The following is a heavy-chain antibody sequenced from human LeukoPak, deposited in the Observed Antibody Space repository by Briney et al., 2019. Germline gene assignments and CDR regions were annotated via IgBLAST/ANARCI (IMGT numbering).Heavy chain of an antibody. CDR1: GGSVSSGGYY. CDR2: IYYSGST. V-gene: IGHV4-61*08. CDR3: AREAMYCTNGVCHDY. J-gene: IGHJ4*02. Sequence: PSETLSLTCTVSGGSVSSGGYYWSWIRQPPGKGLEWIGYIYYSGSTNYNPSLKSRVTISVVTSKNQFSLKLSSVTAADTAVYYCAREAMYCTNGVCHDYWGQGTLVTVSS. D-gene: IGHD2-8*01.